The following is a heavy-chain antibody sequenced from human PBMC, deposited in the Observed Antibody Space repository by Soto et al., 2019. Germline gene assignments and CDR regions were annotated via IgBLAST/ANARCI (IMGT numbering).Heavy chain of an antibody. Sequence: QVQLQESGPGLVKPSQTLSLICTVSGGSINSGGYYWTWIRQHPGKGLEWIGHIYQRGSAYYNPSLKSRVTMSVDTSKNQFSLKLTSVTAAETAVYYCARTARATVTMGGYYYYDMDVWGQGTTVTVSS. CDR3: ARTARATVTMGGYYYYDMDV. CDR2: IYQRGSA. CDR1: GGSINSGGYY. J-gene: IGHJ6*02. D-gene: IGHD4-17*01. V-gene: IGHV4-31*03.